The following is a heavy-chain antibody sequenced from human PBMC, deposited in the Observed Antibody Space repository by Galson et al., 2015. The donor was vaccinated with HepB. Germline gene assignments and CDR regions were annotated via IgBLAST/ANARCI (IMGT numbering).Heavy chain of an antibody. J-gene: IGHJ3*02. CDR2: ISWNSGSI. CDR1: GFTFDDYA. CDR3: AKDRTRQWLGGNAFDI. D-gene: IGHD6-19*01. V-gene: IGHV3-9*01. Sequence: SLRLSCAASGFTFDDYAMHWVRQAPGKGLEWVSGISWNSGSIGYADSVKGRFTISRDNAKNSLYLQMNSLRAEDTALYYCAKDRTRQWLGGNAFDIWGQGTMVTVSS.